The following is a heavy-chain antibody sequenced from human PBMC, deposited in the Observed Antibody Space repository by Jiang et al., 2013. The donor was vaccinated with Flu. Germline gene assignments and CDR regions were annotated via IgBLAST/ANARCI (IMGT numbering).Heavy chain of an antibody. Sequence: GSGLVKPSGTLSLTCAVSGGSISGTNWWSWVRQPPGKGLEWIGEIYHSGSTNYNPSLKSRVTISVDKSNNQFSLKLSSVTAADTAVYYCARIVDFRSGKASTSGMDVWGQGTTVTVSS. V-gene: IGHV4-4*02. CDR1: GGSISGTNW. D-gene: IGHD3-3*01. CDR2: IYHSGST. J-gene: IGHJ6*02. CDR3: ARIVDFRSGKASTSGMDV.